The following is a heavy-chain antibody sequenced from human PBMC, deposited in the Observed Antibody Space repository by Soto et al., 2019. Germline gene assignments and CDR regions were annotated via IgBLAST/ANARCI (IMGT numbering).Heavy chain of an antibody. J-gene: IGHJ5*01. CDR3: ARDSAYSGSYDS. CDR2: IHYSGNT. CDR1: GGSIRSYY. Sequence: QVQLQESGPGLVKPSETLSLTCTVSGGSIRSYYWTWIRQPPGKGLEWIGYIHYSGNTNYNPSLKSRVTISVDPSKNQFSLELISVTAADTAVYFCARDSAYSGSYDSWGQGTLVTVSS. D-gene: IGHD1-26*01. V-gene: IGHV4-59*01.